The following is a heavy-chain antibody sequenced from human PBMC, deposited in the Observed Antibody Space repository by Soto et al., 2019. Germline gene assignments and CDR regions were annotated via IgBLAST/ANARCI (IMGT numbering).Heavy chain of an antibody. V-gene: IGHV4-4*07. J-gene: IGHJ4*02. CDR1: GGSVSNYY. CDR2: MYPSGNT. D-gene: IGHD1-26*01. CDR3: AREKYTGSNSYFDY. Sequence: SETLSLTCTVSGGSVSNYYWSWIRQPAGKGLEWIGRMYPSGNTNNNPSLNSRVDMSVDTSKNQFSLNLSSVTAADTAVYYCAREKYTGSNSYFDYWGQGTLVTVSS.